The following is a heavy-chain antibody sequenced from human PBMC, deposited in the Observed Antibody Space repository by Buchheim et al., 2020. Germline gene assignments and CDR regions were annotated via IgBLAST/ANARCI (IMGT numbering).Heavy chain of an antibody. D-gene: IGHD1-1*01. V-gene: IGHV3-23*01. CDR3: AKSDGTTYYYGMDV. CDR2: ISGSGGRT. CDR1: GFTFSSYA. J-gene: IGHJ6*02. Sequence: EVQLLESGGGLVQPGGSLRLSCAASGFTFSSYAMSWVRQAPGKGLEWVSAISGSGGRTYYADSVKGRFNISRANLKKTLYMQMNSLRAEDTAVYYCAKSDGTTYYYGMDVWGQGTT.